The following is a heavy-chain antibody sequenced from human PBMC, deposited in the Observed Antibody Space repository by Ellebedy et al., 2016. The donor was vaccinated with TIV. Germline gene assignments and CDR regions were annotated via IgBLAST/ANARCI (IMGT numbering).Heavy chain of an antibody. CDR3: ANGWKMATIYY. D-gene: IGHD5-24*01. CDR1: GFTFSTYA. CDR2: IAFDESKK. J-gene: IGHJ4*02. V-gene: IGHV3-30-3*01. Sequence: GESLKISXAASGFTFSTYAMHCVRQAPGKGLEWVAVIAFDESKKYYGESVKGRFTISRDNSKNTLSLQMNSLRAEDTAVYYCANGWKMATIYYWGQGTLVTVSS.